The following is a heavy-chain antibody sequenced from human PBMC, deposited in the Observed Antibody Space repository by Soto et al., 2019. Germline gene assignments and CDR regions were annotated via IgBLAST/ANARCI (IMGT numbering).Heavy chain of an antibody. CDR1: GYAFTTYG. CDR2: ISAYNGNT. D-gene: IGHD6-13*01. Sequence: ASVKVSCKASGYAFTTYGFSWVRQAPGQGLEWMGWISAYNGNTNYAQKFQGRVTITADKSTSTAYMELSSLRSEDTAVYYRARSKQQLVPDDYYYYGMDVWGQGTTVTVSS. CDR3: ARSKQQLVPDDYYYYGMDV. J-gene: IGHJ6*02. V-gene: IGHV1-18*01.